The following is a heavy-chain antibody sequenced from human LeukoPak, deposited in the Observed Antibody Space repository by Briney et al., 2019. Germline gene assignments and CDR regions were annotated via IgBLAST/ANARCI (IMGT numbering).Heavy chain of an antibody. CDR2: ISYDGSNE. CDR3: ARDRRYDILTGFSNFFDY. V-gene: IGHV3-30-3*01. D-gene: IGHD3-9*01. Sequence: GRSLRLSCAASRLTFSSYAMHWVRQAPGKGLEWVAVISYDGSNEYYADSVKGRFTISRDNSKNTLYLQMNSLRGEDTAVYYCARDRRYDILTGFSNFFDYWGQGTLVTVPS. J-gene: IGHJ4*02. CDR1: RLTFSSYA.